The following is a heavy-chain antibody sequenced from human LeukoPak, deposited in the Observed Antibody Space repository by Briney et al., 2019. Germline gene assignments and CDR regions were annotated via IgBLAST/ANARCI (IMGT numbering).Heavy chain of an antibody. Sequence: GGSLRLSCAASGFTFDDYAMHWVRQAPGKGLEWVSGISWNSGSIGYADSVKGRFTISRDNAKNSLYLQMNSLRAEDTALYYCAKDISSTNYYDSSGFDYWGQGTLVTVSS. CDR3: AKDISSTNYYDSSGFDY. V-gene: IGHV3-9*01. CDR2: ISWNSGSI. J-gene: IGHJ4*02. CDR1: GFTFDDYA. D-gene: IGHD3-22*01.